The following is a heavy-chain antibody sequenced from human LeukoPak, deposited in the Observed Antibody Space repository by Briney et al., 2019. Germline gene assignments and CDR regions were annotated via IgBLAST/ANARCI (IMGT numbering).Heavy chain of an antibody. V-gene: IGHV1-69*01. CDR1: GGTFSSYA. CDR3: ARDGSIAAAGTAPDY. CDR2: IIPIFGTA. Sequence: SVKVSCKASGGTFSSYAISWVRQAPGQGLEWMGGIIPIFGTANYAQKFQGRVTITADESTSTAYMELSSLKSEDTAVYYCARDGSIAAAGTAPDYWGQGTLVTVSS. D-gene: IGHD6-13*01. J-gene: IGHJ4*02.